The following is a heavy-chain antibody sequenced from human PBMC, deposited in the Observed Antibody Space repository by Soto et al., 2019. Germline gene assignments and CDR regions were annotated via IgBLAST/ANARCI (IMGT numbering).Heavy chain of an antibody. D-gene: IGHD6-6*01. V-gene: IGHV1-69*12. CDR2: IIPMFGTA. Sequence: QVQLVQSGAEVKKPGSSVKVSCKASGGTFRSYAISWVRQAPGQGLEWMGGIIPMFGTADYAQRFQGRVTITADESPSPAYMELSSLRSEDTAVYYCARHSSSTNYYYYGMDVWGQGTTVTVSS. CDR3: ARHSSSTNYYYYGMDV. J-gene: IGHJ6*02. CDR1: GGTFRSYA.